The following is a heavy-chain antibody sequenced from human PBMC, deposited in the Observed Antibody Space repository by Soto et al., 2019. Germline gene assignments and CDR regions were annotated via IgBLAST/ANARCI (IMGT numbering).Heavy chain of an antibody. V-gene: IGHV3-23*01. CDR2: ISGSGGST. J-gene: IGHJ4*02. CDR1: GFTFSSYV. CDR3: AKEPRWNFYFDS. Sequence: GGSLRLSCAASGFTFSSYVMSWVRQAPGKGLEWVSAISGSGGSTYYADSVKGQFTISRDNSKSTLYLQMNSLRAEDTAVYYCAKEPRWNFYFDSWGQGTLVTVSS. D-gene: IGHD1-7*01.